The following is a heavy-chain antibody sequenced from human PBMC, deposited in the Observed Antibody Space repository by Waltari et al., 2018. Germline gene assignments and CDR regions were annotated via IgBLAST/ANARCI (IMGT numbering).Heavy chain of an antibody. Sequence: QVQLVQSGGGVVQTGRSLRLSCAGSGFIFPSYGLVWVRQAPGKGLGWGALISVDSKTYYADSVRGRFTISRDNSKDTLYLEMNSLRPKDTAVYYCTKDRGYYENSGHDCWGQGTLVSVS. V-gene: IGHV3-30*18. CDR1: GFIFPSYG. CDR3: TKDRGYYENSGHDC. J-gene: IGHJ4*02. D-gene: IGHD3-3*01. CDR2: ISVDSKT.